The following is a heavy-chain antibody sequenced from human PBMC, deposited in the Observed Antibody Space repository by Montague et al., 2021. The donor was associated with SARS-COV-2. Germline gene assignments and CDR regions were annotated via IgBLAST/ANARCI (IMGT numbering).Heavy chain of an antibody. J-gene: IGHJ4*02. V-gene: IGHV4-31*03. CDR3: ARLTAGYCSGGSCYWGTGFDY. Sequence: TLSLTCTASGGSISSGGYYWSWIRQHPGKGLEWIGYIYYSGSTYYNPSLKSRVTISVDTSKNQFSLKLSSVTAADTAVYYCARLTAGYCSGGSCYWGTGFDYWGQGTLVTVSP. CDR1: GGSISSGGYY. D-gene: IGHD2-15*01. CDR2: IYYSGST.